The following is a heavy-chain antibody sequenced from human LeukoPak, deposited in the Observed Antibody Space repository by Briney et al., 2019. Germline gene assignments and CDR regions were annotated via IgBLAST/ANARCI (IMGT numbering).Heavy chain of an antibody. V-gene: IGHV3-7*01. J-gene: IGHJ4*02. CDR2: IKQDGSEK. CDR3: ARGMGNFDY. CDR1: GFTFSTYW. Sequence: GGSLRLSCAASGFTFSTYWMSWVRQAPGKGLEWVANIKQDGSEKYCVDSVKGRFTISRDNAKNSLYLQMNSLRAEDAAVYYCARGMGNFDYWGQGTLVTVSS. D-gene: IGHD1-26*01.